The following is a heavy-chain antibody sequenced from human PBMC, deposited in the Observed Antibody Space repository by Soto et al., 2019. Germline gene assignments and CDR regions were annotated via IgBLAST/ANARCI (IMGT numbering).Heavy chain of an antibody. CDR3: ARGYDSLTAYLDY. CDR2: ITWNSGRI. Sequence: PVGSLRLSCAASGFKFDDYVMHWVRQAPGKGLEWVSGITWNSGRIAYVDSVKGRFTISRDNAKTSLYLQMNSLRAEDTALYYCARGYDSLTAYLDYWGQGTLVTVSS. J-gene: IGHJ4*02. D-gene: IGHD3-9*01. V-gene: IGHV3-9*01. CDR1: GFKFDDYV.